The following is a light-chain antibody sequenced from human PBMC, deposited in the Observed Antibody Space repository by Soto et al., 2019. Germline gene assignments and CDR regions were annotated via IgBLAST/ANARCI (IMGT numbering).Light chain of an antibody. J-gene: IGKJ1*01. Sequence: PGERVTLSCRASQSVSSSYLTWYQQKPGQAPRLLIYGASTRATSIPARFSGSGSGTDFTLTISSLQPEDFAVYFCQQHGSSPWTFGQGTKVEIK. CDR3: QQHGSSPWT. CDR2: GAS. CDR1: QSVSSSY. V-gene: IGKV3-20*01.